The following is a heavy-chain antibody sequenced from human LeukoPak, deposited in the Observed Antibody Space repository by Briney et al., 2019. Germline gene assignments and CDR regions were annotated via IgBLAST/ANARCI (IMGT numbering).Heavy chain of an antibody. CDR1: GGSISSSSYY. J-gene: IGHJ4*02. CDR2: IYHSGST. D-gene: IGHD3-3*01. Sequence: SETLSLTCTVSGGSISSSSYYWGWIRQPPGKGLEWIGSIYHSGSTYYNPSLKSRVTISVDTSKNQFSLKLSSVTAADTAVYYCARRGIYDFWSGYGIFDYWGQGTLVTVSS. CDR3: ARRGIYDFWSGYGIFDY. V-gene: IGHV4-39*01.